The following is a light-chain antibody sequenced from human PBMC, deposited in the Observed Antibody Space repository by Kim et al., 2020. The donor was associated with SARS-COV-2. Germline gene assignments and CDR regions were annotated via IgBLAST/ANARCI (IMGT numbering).Light chain of an antibody. V-gene: IGKV1-33*01. CDR2: DVS. J-gene: IGKJ1*01. CDR1: QDVSNY. Sequence: DIQMTQSPFSLPASIGDRATITCRSSQDVSNYLNWYQQKSGKAPKALIYDVSNLVTGVPSRFSGSGSGTDFTLNISSLQPEDVGAYYCLQYDEPPRTFGQGTKVDIK. CDR3: LQYDEPPRT.